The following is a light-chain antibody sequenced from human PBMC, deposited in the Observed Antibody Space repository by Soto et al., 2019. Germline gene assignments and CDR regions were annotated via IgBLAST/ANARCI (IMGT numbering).Light chain of an antibody. CDR1: QSVSSN. V-gene: IGKV3-15*01. Sequence: EIVMTQSPATLSVSPGERATLSCRASQSVSSNLAWYQQKPGQAPRLLIYGASTKATGIPARFSGSGSGTDFALTISRLEPEDFAVYYCQQANSFPLTFGQGARLEIK. J-gene: IGKJ5*01. CDR2: GAS. CDR3: QQANSFPLT.